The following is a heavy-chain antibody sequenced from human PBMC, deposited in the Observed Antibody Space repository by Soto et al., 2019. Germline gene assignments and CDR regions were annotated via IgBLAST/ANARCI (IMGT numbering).Heavy chain of an antibody. J-gene: IGHJ6*02. D-gene: IGHD6-19*01. Sequence: GESLKISCAASGFTFSSYAMHWVRQAPGKGLEWVAVISFDGSNKYYADSVKGRFTISRDNSKNTLYLQMNSLRAEDTAVYYCARVAEGGSGWFHYYYYYGMDVWGQGTTVTVSS. CDR2: ISFDGSNK. CDR3: ARVAEGGSGWFHYYYYYGMDV. V-gene: IGHV3-30-3*01. CDR1: GFTFSSYA.